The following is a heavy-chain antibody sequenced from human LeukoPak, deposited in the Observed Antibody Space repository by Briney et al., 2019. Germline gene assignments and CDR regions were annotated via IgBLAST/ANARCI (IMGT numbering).Heavy chain of an antibody. J-gene: IGHJ4*02. CDR1: GYSITSAYY. CDR2: FFLKGST. Sequence: ASETLSLTCTVSGYSITSAYYWGWIRQPPGKGLEWIGSFFLKGSTYYNPSLKSRVTISVDTSKDQFSLTLSSVTAADTAVYYCARVARCTSCFDVDYWGQGTLVTVSS. D-gene: IGHD2-2*01. V-gene: IGHV4-38-2*02. CDR3: ARVARCTSCFDVDY.